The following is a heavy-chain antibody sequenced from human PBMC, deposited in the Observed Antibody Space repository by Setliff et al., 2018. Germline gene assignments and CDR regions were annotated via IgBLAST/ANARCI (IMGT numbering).Heavy chain of an antibody. CDR1: GYSISSGYY. Sequence: PSETLSLTCTVSGYSISSGYYWGWIRQPPGKGLEWIGSIYHSGSTYYNPSLKSRVTISIDTSKNQLSLKLSSVTAADTAVYYCARESRYYYDNLGTLDYWGQGTLVTVSS. CDR3: ARESRYYYDNLGTLDY. V-gene: IGHV4-38-2*02. CDR2: IYHSGST. J-gene: IGHJ4*02. D-gene: IGHD3-22*01.